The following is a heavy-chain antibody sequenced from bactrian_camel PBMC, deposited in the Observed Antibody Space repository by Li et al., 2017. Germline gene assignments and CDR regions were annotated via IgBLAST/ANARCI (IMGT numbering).Heavy chain of an antibody. CDR3: ATLSGGSCHS. V-gene: IGHV3S1*01. J-gene: IGHJ4*01. Sequence: QLVESGGGLVQPGGSLGLSCAASGFSFSSYGMYWVRQAPGKGLEWVSAIHTGGGVTHYAEPMKGRFTIFGDNAKNTLYLQMNNLKTEDTAIYYCATLSGGSCHSWGQGTQVTVS. D-gene: IGHD6*01. CDR2: IHTGGGVT. CDR1: GFSFSSYG.